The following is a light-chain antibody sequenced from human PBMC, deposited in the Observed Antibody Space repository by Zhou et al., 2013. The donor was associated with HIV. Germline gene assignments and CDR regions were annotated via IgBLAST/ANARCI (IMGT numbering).Light chain of an antibody. CDR3: MQSIQPGLT. CDR2: GIS. CDR1: ESLLHTDGKTY. J-gene: IGKJ4*01. Sequence: DIVMTQSPPYLSVTPGQPASMSCKSSESLLHTDGKTYLYWYLQRPGQSPHLLIYGISNRFSGVPDRFSGSGSGTDFTLHISRVEAEDVGVYYCMQSIQPGLTLGGGTKLELK. V-gene: IGKV2D-29*02.